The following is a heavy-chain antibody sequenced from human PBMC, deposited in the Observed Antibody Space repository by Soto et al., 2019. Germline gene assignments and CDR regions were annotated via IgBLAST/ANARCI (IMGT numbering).Heavy chain of an antibody. J-gene: IGHJ5*02. CDR3: ASTPSKYYYGAGSYKNCFAP. CDR2: INHSGST. CDR1: GGSFSGYY. D-gene: IGHD3-10*01. Sequence: PSGTLSLTCAVYGGSFSGYYWSWIRQPPGKGLEWIGEINHSGSTNYNPSLKSRVTISVDTSKNQFSLKLSSVTAADTAVYYCASTPSKYYYGAGSYKNCFAPSDHGTLVLVSA. V-gene: IGHV4-34*01.